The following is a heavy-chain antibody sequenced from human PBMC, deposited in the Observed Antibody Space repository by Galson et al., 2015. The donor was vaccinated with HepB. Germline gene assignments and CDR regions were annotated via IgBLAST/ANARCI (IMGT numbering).Heavy chain of an antibody. CDR1: GFTFSTNS. CDR2: ISSSCSYI. V-gene: IGHV3-21*01. J-gene: IGHJ5*02. D-gene: IGHD2-8*01. Sequence: SVKLSCAASGFTFSTNSMNWVRQAPGKGLEWVSCISSSCSYIYYADTVKGRFTITRDDAKNSTYLQMNSLRAEDTAVYYCARDSSPNTNGVPALFGAWGQGTLVTVSS. CDR3: ARDSSPNTNGVPALFGA.